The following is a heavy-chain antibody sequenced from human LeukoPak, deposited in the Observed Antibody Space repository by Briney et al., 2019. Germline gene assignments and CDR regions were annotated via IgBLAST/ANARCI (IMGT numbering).Heavy chain of an antibody. V-gene: IGHV3-66*04. CDR1: GITVSTNY. CDR2: IYSGGAT. D-gene: IGHD3-9*01. Sequence: GGSLRLSCAASGITVSTNYMSWVRQAPGKGLEWVSIIYSGGATFYADSVKGRFTISRENSKSTLWLQMNSLRAEDTAVYYCARLHYDVLTGPFDYWGQGTLVTVSS. J-gene: IGHJ4*02. CDR3: ARLHYDVLTGPFDY.